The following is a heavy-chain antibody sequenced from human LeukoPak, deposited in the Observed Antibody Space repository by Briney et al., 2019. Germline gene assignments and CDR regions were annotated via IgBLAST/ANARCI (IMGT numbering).Heavy chain of an antibody. CDR2: IYYRGSS. V-gene: IGHV4-39*07. D-gene: IGHD3-9*01. CDR3: AIDRAYYDILTGYFRPDGFDI. CDR1: GGSISSSSYY. Sequence: SETLSLTCTVSGGSISSSSYYWGWIRQSPGKGLEWIESIYYRGSSYYNPSLKSRVTISVDTSKNEFSLKLSSVTAADTAVYYCAIDRAYYDILTGYFRPDGFDIWGQGTMVTVSS. J-gene: IGHJ3*02.